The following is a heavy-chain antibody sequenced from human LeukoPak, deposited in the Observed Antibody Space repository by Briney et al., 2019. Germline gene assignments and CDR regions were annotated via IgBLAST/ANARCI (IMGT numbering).Heavy chain of an antibody. V-gene: IGHV4-39*07. Sequence: SETLSLTCTVSGGSISSSSYYWGWIRQPPGKGLEWIGSIYYSGSTYYNPSLKSRVTISVDTSKNQFSLKLSSVTAADTAVYYCARGTADYGDYVPTPFDYWGQGTLVTVSS. CDR2: IYYSGST. CDR1: GGSISSSSYY. CDR3: ARGTADYGDYVPTPFDY. J-gene: IGHJ4*02. D-gene: IGHD4-17*01.